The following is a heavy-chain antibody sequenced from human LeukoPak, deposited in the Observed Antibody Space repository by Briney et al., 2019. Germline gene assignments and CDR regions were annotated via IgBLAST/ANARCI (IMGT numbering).Heavy chain of an antibody. CDR2: IKQDGSQK. D-gene: IGHD1-1*01. V-gene: IGHV3-7*01. CDR3: ARLFRDVTTFDY. CDR1: GFTFNSSW. Sequence: GGSLRLSCTASGFTFNSSWMSWVRQAPGRVLEWVASIKQDGSQKYYVDSVKGRFTISRDNAKNSLYLQMNSLRAEDTAVYYCARLFRDVTTFDYWGQGTLVTVSS. J-gene: IGHJ4*02.